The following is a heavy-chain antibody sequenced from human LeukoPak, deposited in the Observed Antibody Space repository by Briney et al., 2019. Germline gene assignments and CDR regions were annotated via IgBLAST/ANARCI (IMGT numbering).Heavy chain of an antibody. J-gene: IGHJ4*02. Sequence: SETLSLTCTVSGGSISSSSYYWGWIRQPPGKGLEWIGSIYYSGSTYYNPSLKSRDTISVDTSKNQFSLKLSSVTAADTAVYYCARFSTVTTSYWGQGTLVTVSS. CDR2: IYYSGST. V-gene: IGHV4-39*01. D-gene: IGHD4-17*01. CDR1: GGSISSSSYY. CDR3: ARFSTVTTSY.